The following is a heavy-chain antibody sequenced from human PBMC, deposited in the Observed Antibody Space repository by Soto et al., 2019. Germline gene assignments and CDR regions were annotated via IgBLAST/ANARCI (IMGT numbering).Heavy chain of an antibody. CDR1: GFIFSSYA. CDR2: ISASGGST. J-gene: IGHJ4*02. D-gene: IGHD2-2*01. CDR3: AKDRHCSTSSCFHDY. V-gene: IGHV3-23*01. Sequence: GGSLRLSCAASGFIFSSYAMNWVRQAPGKGLEWVSGISASGGSTYYADSVKGRFTISRDNSKNTLYLQMNSLRAEDTAVYYCAKDRHCSTSSCFHDYWGQGTLVTVSS.